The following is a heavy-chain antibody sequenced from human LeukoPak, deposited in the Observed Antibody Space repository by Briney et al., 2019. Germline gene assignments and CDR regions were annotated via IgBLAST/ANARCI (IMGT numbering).Heavy chain of an antibody. CDR2: IIPILGIA. J-gene: IGHJ6*02. D-gene: IGHD3/OR15-3a*01. CDR3: ARDFSWTGDYYYYGMDV. V-gene: IGHV1-69*04. Sequence: ASVKVSCKASGGTFSSYAISWVRQAAGKGLEWMGRIIPILGIANYAQKFQGRVTITADKSTSTAYMELSSLRSEDTAVYYCARDFSWTGDYYYYGMDVWGQGTTVTVSS. CDR1: GGTFSSYA.